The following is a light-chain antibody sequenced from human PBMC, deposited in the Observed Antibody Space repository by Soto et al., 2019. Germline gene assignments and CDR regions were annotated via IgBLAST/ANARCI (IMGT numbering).Light chain of an antibody. J-gene: IGKJ3*01. CDR2: DAS. CDR3: QKYDSLPLT. Sequence: DIQRTQSPSSLSASVGDRVTINCQASQDISNYLNWYQNKEGKDPKLLIYDASNLETGVPSRFSGSGSGTDFTLTISRLQTEDIATYYGQKYDSLPLTFGPGTKVDIK. CDR1: QDISNY. V-gene: IGKV1-33*01.